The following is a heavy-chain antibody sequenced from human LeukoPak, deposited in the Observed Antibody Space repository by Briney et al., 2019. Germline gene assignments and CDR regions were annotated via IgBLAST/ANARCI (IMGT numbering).Heavy chain of an antibody. CDR3: ARDRGSGWYWGGDY. J-gene: IGHJ4*02. Sequence: GGSLRLSCAASGFTFDDYGMSWVRQAPGKGLEWVSGINWNGGSTGYADSVKGRFTVSRDNAKNSLYLQMNSLRAEDTALYYCARDRGSGWYWGGDYWGQGTLVTVSS. CDR1: GFTFDDYG. CDR2: INWNGGST. D-gene: IGHD6-19*01. V-gene: IGHV3-20*04.